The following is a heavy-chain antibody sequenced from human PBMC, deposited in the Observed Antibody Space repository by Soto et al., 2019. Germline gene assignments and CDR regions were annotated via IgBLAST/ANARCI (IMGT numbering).Heavy chain of an antibody. V-gene: IGHV3-21*01. Sequence: GGSLRLSCAASGFTFSSYSMNWVRQAPGKGLEWVSYISSSSSYIYYADSVKGRFTISRDNAKNSLYLPMNSLRAEDTAVYYCARVTFVVVPAALLDYGMDVWGQCTTVTVSS. CDR1: GFTFSSYS. CDR3: ARVTFVVVPAALLDYGMDV. CDR2: ISSSSSYI. D-gene: IGHD2-2*01. J-gene: IGHJ6*02.